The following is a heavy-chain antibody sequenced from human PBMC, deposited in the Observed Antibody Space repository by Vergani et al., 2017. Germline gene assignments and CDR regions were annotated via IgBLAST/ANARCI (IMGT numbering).Heavy chain of an antibody. V-gene: IGHV4-34*02. CDR2: INHRGSP. D-gene: IGHD4-11*01. J-gene: IGHJ6*03. Sequence: QIQLQQWGGGLVKPSETLSLSCGVFNESFSGYYWAWIRQAPGRGLEWIGEINHRGSPTYNRSLRSRVSISADPSKSQFSLTVNSVTATDTAIYFCARVNTETNGHLYYYYYMDVWGQGTAVTVS. CDR1: NESFSGYY. CDR3: ARVNTETNGHLYYYYYMDV.